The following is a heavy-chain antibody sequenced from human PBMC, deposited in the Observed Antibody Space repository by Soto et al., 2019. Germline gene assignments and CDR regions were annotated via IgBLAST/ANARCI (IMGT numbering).Heavy chain of an antibody. CDR3: ASQGY. CDR1: GGSISNYY. Sequence: QVQLQESGPGLVKPSETLSLTCTVSGGSISNYYWSWIRQPPGKGLEWIGYISYSGSTNYNPSLKSRVTIPVAASKTQFSLRLSSVTAADTAVYYCASQGYWGQGTLVTVSS. V-gene: IGHV4-59*08. J-gene: IGHJ4*02. CDR2: ISYSGST.